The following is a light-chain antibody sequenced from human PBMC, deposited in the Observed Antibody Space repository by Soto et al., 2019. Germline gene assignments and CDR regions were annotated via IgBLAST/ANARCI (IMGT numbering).Light chain of an antibody. J-gene: IGKJ1*01. CDR2: AAS. V-gene: IGKV3-15*01. Sequence: EIVMTQSPATLSVSPGERATLSCRASQSVSSNLAWYQQKPGQAPRLLIYAASTRATGVSARFSGSGSGTEFTLTISSLQSEDFAVYHCQQYYNWWTFGQGTKVDIK. CDR1: QSVSSN. CDR3: QQYYNWWT.